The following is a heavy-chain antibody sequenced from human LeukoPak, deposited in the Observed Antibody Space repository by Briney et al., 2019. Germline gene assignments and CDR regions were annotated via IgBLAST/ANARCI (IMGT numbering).Heavy chain of an antibody. CDR3: ARVRADYYGSGSYQKYYYYMDV. V-gene: IGHV3-7*01. CDR1: GFTFSSYW. D-gene: IGHD3-10*01. CDR2: IKQDGSEK. Sequence: GGSLGLSCAASGFTFSSYWMSWVRQAPGKGLEWVANIKQDGSEKYYVNSVKGRFTISRDNAKNSLYLQMNSLRAEDTAVYYCARVRADYYGSGSYQKYYYYMDVWGKGTTVTVSS. J-gene: IGHJ6*03.